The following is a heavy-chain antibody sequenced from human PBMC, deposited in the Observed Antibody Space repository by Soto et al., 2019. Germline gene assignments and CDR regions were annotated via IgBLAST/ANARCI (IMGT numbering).Heavy chain of an antibody. Sequence: SVKVSCKASGFTFTISAMQWVRQARGQRLEWIGWIVVGSGNTNYAQKFQERVTITRDMSTSTAYMELSSLRSEDTAVYYCAADPDYYDSSGPDVDDAFDIWGQGTMVTVSS. CDR1: GFTFTISA. V-gene: IGHV1-58*02. CDR3: AADPDYYDSSGPDVDDAFDI. J-gene: IGHJ3*02. D-gene: IGHD3-22*01. CDR2: IVVGSGNT.